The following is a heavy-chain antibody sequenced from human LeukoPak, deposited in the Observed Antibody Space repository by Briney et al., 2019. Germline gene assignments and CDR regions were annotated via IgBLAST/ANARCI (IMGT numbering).Heavy chain of an antibody. Sequence: GGSLRLSCAASGFTFSDYYMSWIRQAPGRGLEWVLYISSSSSYTNYADSVRGRFTISRDNAKDSLYLQMNSLRAEDTAVYYCAVRACTGGSCFSWGQGTLVTVSS. V-gene: IGHV3-11*06. CDR1: GFTFSDYY. D-gene: IGHD2-15*01. CDR2: ISSSSSYT. J-gene: IGHJ1*01. CDR3: AVRACTGGSCFS.